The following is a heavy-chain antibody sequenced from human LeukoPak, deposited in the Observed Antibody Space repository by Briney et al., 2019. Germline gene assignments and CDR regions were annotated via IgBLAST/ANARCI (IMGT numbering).Heavy chain of an antibody. Sequence: PGGSLRLSCAASGFIVSNYYMNWARQAPGKGLEWVASINHNGNVNYYVDSVKGRFAISRDNAKNSLYLQMSNLRAEDTAVYFCARGGGLDVWGQGATVTVSS. V-gene: IGHV3-7*03. J-gene: IGHJ6*02. CDR2: INHNGNVN. CDR1: GFIVSNYY. CDR3: ARGGGLDV. D-gene: IGHD3-16*01.